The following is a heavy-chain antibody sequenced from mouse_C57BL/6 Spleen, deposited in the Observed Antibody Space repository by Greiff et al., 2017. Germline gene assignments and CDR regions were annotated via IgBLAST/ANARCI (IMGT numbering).Heavy chain of an antibody. CDR1: GYTFTSYW. CDR3: ARSHFITTVVAPNFDY. D-gene: IGHD1-1*01. J-gene: IGHJ2*01. Sequence: VQLQQSGAELVRPGTSVKLSCKASGYTFTSYWMHWVKQRPGQGLEWIGVIDPSDSYTNYNQKFKGKATLTVDTSSSTAYMQLSSLTSEDSAVYYCARSHFITTVVAPNFDYWGQGTTLTVSS. V-gene: IGHV1-59*01. CDR2: IDPSDSYT.